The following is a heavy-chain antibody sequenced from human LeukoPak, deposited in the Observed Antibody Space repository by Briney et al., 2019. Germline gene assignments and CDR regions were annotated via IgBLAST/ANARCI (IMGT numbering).Heavy chain of an antibody. CDR2: IYYSGST. D-gene: IGHD3-22*01. Sequence: SETLSLTCTVSGGSISSSSYYWGWIRQPPGKGLEWIGSIYYSGSTYYNPSLKSRVTISVDTSKNQFSLKLSSVTAADTAVYYCARQWYYYDSSGYLYWFDPGGQGTLVTVSS. J-gene: IGHJ5*02. CDR3: ARQWYYYDSSGYLYWFDP. CDR1: GGSISSSSYY. V-gene: IGHV4-39*01.